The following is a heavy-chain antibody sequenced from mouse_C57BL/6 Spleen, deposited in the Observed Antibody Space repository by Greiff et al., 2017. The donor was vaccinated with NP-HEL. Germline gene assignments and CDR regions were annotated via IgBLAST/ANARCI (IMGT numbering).Heavy chain of an antibody. D-gene: IGHD2-3*01. Sequence: VQLQQSGPELVKPGASVKISCKASGYSFTGYYMNWVKQSPEKSLEWIGEINPSTGGTTYNKKFKTKATLTVDKSSSTAYMPLKSLTSEDSAVYYCARSKDYDYFDYWGQGTTLTVSS. CDR3: ARSKDYDYFDY. V-gene: IGHV1-42*01. CDR2: INPSTGGT. CDR1: GYSFTGYY. J-gene: IGHJ2*01.